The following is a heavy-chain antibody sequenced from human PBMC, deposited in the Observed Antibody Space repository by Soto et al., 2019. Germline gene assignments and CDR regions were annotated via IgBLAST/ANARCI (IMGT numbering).Heavy chain of an antibody. CDR3: AKDPANRSRFDP. J-gene: IGHJ5*02. CDR2: ISGSGGST. V-gene: IGHV3-23*01. Sequence: GSLRLSCAASGFTFSSYAMSWVRQAPGKGLEWVSAISGSGGSTYYADSVKGRFTISRDNSKNTLYLQMNSLRAEDTAVYYCAKDPANRSRFDPWGQGTLVTVSS. CDR1: GFTFSSYA. D-gene: IGHD1-26*01.